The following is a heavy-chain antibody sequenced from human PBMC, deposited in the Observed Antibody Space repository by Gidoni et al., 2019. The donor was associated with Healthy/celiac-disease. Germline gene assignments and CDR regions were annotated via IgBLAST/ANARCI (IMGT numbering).Heavy chain of an antibody. Sequence: QVQLVKSGAEVKKPGASVKVSCKASGYPFTSYGISWLRQAPGQGLEWMGWISAYNGTTNNPQKLQGRVTRTTATATSTAYMELRARVSAATPVYYCARGAGGLLFDPWGQGTLVTVSS. CDR2: ISAYNGTT. J-gene: IGHJ5*02. D-gene: IGHD3-16*01. V-gene: IGHV1-18*01. CDR3: ARGAGGLLFDP. CDR1: GYPFTSYG.